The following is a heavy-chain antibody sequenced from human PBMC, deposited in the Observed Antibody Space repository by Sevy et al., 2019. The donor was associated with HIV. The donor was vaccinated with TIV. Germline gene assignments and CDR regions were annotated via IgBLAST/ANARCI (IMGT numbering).Heavy chain of an antibody. CDR1: GGSFSGYY. CDR2: INHSGST. D-gene: IGHD3-10*01. V-gene: IGHV4-34*01. CDR3: ARFRLYGSGSYYPNYYYYGMDV. J-gene: IGHJ6*02. Sequence: SETLSLTCAVYGGSFSGYYWSWIRQPPGKGLEWIGEINHSGSTNYNPSLKSRVTISVDTFKNQFSLKLSSVTAADTAVYYWARFRLYGSGSYYPNYYYYGMDVWGQGTTVTVSS.